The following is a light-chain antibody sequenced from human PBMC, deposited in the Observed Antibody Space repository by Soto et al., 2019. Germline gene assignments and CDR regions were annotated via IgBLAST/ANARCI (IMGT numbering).Light chain of an antibody. CDR3: QQRSNWPPLIT. V-gene: IGKV3-11*01. J-gene: IGKJ5*01. Sequence: EIVLTQSPATLSLSPGERATLSCRASQSVSSYLAWYQQKPGQAPRLLIYDASKRATGIPARFSGSGSGTDFTLTISSLEPEDFAVYYCQQRSNWPPLITFGQGTRLEIK. CDR1: QSVSSY. CDR2: DAS.